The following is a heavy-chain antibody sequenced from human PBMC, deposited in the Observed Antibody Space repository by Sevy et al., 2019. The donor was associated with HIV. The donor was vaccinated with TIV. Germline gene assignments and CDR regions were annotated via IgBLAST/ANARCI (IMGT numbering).Heavy chain of an antibody. Sequence: GGSLRLSCAASGFIFSSFAMSWVRQAPGKGLEWVSAISGSGHSTYNADSVKGRFTISRDISKNTLYLQMNSLRDEDTAVYYCASRSQCSNGVCPFDYWGQGTLVTVSS. J-gene: IGHJ4*02. V-gene: IGHV3-23*01. CDR1: GFIFSSFA. D-gene: IGHD2-8*01. CDR3: ASRSQCSNGVCPFDY. CDR2: ISGSGHST.